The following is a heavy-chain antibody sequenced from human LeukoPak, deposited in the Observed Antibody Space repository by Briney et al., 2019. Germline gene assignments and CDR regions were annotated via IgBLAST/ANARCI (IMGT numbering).Heavy chain of an antibody. V-gene: IGHV3-7*01. D-gene: IGHD6-19*01. CDR3: AREAESAVAGSYYFDY. J-gene: IGHJ4*02. CDR1: GFTFSSYW. CDR2: IKQDGSEK. Sequence: PGGSLRLSCAASGFTFSSYWMSWVRQAPGKGLEWVANIKQDGSEKYYVDSVKGRFTISRDNAKNSLYLQMNSLRAEDTAVYYCAREAESAVAGSYYFDYWGQGTLVTVSS.